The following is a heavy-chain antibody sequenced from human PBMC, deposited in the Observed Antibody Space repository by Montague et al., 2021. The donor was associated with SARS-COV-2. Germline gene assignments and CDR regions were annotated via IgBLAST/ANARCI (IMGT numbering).Heavy chain of an antibody. J-gene: IGHJ4*02. CDR3: ARHYSATLPAVY. D-gene: IGHD2-15*01. Sequence: SETLSLTCSVSGDSISNHYWSWIRQPPGKGLEWIGYISGSGSTNYNPSLTSRVTMSVDTSKNQFSLKVNSVTAADTAVYYCARHYSATLPAVYWGQGTLVTVSS. V-gene: IGHV4-59*08. CDR1: GDSISNHY. CDR2: ISGSGST.